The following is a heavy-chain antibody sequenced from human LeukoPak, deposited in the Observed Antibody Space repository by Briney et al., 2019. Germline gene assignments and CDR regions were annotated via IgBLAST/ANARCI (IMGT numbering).Heavy chain of an antibody. D-gene: IGHD1-1*01. CDR1: GGSISSSSYY. J-gene: IGHJ2*01. CDR2: LYYTGST. Sequence: SQTLSLTCTVSGGSISSSSYYWGWIRQPPGKGLEWIGSLYYTGSTYYNPSLKSRVTISVDTSKNQFSLKLSSVTAADTAVYYCARVNWIYWYFDLWGRGTLVTVSS. CDR3: ARVNWIYWYFDL. V-gene: IGHV4-39*01.